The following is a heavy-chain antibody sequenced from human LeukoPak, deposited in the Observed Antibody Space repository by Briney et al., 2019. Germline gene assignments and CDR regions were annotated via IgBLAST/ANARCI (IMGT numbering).Heavy chain of an antibody. D-gene: IGHD2-2*01. J-gene: IGHJ6*03. V-gene: IGHV1-69*05. CDR2: IIPIFGTA. CDR3: ARSEEVPAVGQDYYYYMDV. Sequence: ASVKVSCKASGGTFSSYAISWVRQAPGQGLEWMGGIIPIFGTANYAQKFQGRVTITTDESTSTAYMELSSLRSEDTAVYYCARSEEVPAVGQDYYYYMDVWGNGTTVTVSS. CDR1: GGTFSSYA.